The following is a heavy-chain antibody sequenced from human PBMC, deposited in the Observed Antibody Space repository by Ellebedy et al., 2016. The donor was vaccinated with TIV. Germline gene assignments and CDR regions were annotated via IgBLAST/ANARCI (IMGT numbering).Heavy chain of an antibody. V-gene: IGHV1-69*13. D-gene: IGHD3-10*01. CDR2: ITGMFRTV. CDR1: GGTFNSHA. J-gene: IGHJ4*02. Sequence: SVKVSCKASGGTFNSHAISWVRQAPGQGLGWMGGITGMFRTVNYAQKFQGRVTITADEFMTTVYMELSSLRSEDTAVYYCARGGAYYHRYFDDWGQGTLVTVSS. CDR3: ARGGAYYHRYFDD.